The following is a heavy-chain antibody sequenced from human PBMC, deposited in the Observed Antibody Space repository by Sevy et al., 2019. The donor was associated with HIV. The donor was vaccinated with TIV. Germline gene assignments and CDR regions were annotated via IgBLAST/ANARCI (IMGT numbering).Heavy chain of an antibody. CDR1: GFTFSDHY. CDR3: ATHAGIAAAGRVFDY. J-gene: IGHJ4*02. V-gene: IGHV3-72*01. D-gene: IGHD6-13*01. CDR2: TRNKANGYTT. Sequence: GGSLRLSCVASGFTFSDHYMEWVRQAPGKGLEWDGRTRNKANGYTTEYAAYVKGRFTISKDESKNSLYVQMNSLKAEDTAVYYCATHAGIAAAGRVFDYWGQGTLVTVSS.